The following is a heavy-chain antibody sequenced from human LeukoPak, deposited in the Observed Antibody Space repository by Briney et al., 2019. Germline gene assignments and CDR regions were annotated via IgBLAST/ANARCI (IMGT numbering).Heavy chain of an antibody. D-gene: IGHD3-22*01. Sequence: GGSLRLSCAASGFTFSSYSMNWVRQAPGKGLEWVSSISSSSSYIYYADSVKGRFTISRNNAKNSLYLQMNSLRAEDTAVYYCARDSAVSDSSGYYFTPDYYFDYWGQGTLVTVSS. CDR3: ARDSAVSDSSGYYFTPDYYFDY. J-gene: IGHJ4*02. CDR1: GFTFSSYS. CDR2: ISSSSSYI. V-gene: IGHV3-21*01.